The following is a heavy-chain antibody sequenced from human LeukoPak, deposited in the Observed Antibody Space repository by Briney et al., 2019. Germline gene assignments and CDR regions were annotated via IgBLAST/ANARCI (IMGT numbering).Heavy chain of an antibody. CDR1: GGSISSYY. J-gene: IGHJ2*01. CDR2: IYYSGST. D-gene: IGHD3-22*01. Sequence: NPSETLSLTCTVSGGSISSYYWSWIRQPPGKGLEWIGYIYYSGSTNYNPSLKSRVTISVDTSKNQFSLKLSSVTAADTAVYYCARVFYDSSGYYGPDYWYFDHWGRGTLVTVSS. V-gene: IGHV4-59*12. CDR3: ARVFYDSSGYYGPDYWYFDH.